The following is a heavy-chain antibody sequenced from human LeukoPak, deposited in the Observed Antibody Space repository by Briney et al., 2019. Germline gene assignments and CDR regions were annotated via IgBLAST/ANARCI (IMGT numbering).Heavy chain of an antibody. CDR2: ISYSGNS. J-gene: IGHJ4*02. V-gene: IGHV4-59*08. CDR1: GGSSSTYY. CDR3: ARHIEGEGLDY. D-gene: IGHD3-16*01. Sequence: SETLSLTRTVSGGSSSTYYWSWIRQPPGKGLEWIGYISYSGNSHYNPSLKSRVTISVDSSKTQFSLKLTSVTAADTAFYYCARHIEGEGLDYWGQGTLVTVSS.